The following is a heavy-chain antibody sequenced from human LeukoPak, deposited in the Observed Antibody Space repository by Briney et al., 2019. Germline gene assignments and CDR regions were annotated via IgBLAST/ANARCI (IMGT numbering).Heavy chain of an antibody. Sequence: GGSLRLSCAVSGFIVSSNYMTWVRQAPGKGVEGVSVIYSGGNTYYSDSVKGRFTISRDNSKNTLYLQMDSLRAEDTALYYCARGGGGANPFDYWGQGILVTVSS. V-gene: IGHV3-53*01. D-gene: IGHD3-10*01. J-gene: IGHJ4*02. CDR3: ARGGGGANPFDY. CDR1: GFIVSSNY. CDR2: IYSGGNT.